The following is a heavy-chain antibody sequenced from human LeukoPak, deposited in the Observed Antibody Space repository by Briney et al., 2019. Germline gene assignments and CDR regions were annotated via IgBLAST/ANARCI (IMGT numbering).Heavy chain of an antibody. CDR3: ARVRTYDSSDY. Sequence: PGGSLRLSCAASGFTVSSNYMSWVRQAPGKGLEWVSVIYSGGSTYYADSVKGRFTISRDNSKNTLYLQMNSLRAEDTAVYYCARVRTYDSSDYWGQGTLVTVSS. CDR2: IYSGGST. J-gene: IGHJ4*02. D-gene: IGHD3-22*01. CDR1: GFTVSSNY. V-gene: IGHV3-66*01.